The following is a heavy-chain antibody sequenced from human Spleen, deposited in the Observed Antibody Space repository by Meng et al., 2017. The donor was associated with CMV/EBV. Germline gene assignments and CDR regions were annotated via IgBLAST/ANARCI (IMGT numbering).Heavy chain of an antibody. J-gene: IGHJ4*02. Sequence: GGSLRLSCKGSEYSFTDYWIGWVRQMPGKGLEWMGIIYPADSDTRYSPSFQGQVTISADTSISTAYLQWNYLRASDTAMYYCARRGYSYEFDYWGQGTLVTVSS. CDR1: EYSFTDYW. D-gene: IGHD5-18*01. CDR3: ARRGYSYEFDY. CDR2: IYPADSDT. V-gene: IGHV5-51*01.